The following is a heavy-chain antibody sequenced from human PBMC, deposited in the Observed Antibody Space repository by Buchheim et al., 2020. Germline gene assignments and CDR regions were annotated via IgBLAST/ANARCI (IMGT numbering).Heavy chain of an antibody. V-gene: IGHV3-23*03. Sequence: EVLLLESGGNLVQPGGSLRLSCAASGFTFSGYAMTWVRQAPGKGLEWVSIIYNGGGRTDYADSVKGRFTISRDDSKNTLYPQMNSLRAEDTALYYCAKPMVGTTKSFDSWGQGTL. CDR1: GFTFSGYA. D-gene: IGHD2-21*02. CDR2: IYNGGGRT. J-gene: IGHJ4*02. CDR3: AKPMVGTTKSFDS.